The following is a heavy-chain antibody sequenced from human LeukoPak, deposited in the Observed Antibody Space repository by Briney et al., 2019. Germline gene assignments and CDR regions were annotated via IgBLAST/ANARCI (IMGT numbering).Heavy chain of an antibody. CDR2: ISGSGDNT. J-gene: IGHJ4*02. CDR1: GFTFSSYG. CDR3: AKGLNSGFYSASDY. V-gene: IGHV3-23*01. D-gene: IGHD3-22*01. Sequence: PGGSLRLSCAASGFTFSSYGMHWVRQAPGKGLEWVSTISGSGDNTYSADSVKGRLTISRDNSKNTLSLQMNSLRAEDTAVYYCAKGLNSGFYSASDYWGQGTLVTVSS.